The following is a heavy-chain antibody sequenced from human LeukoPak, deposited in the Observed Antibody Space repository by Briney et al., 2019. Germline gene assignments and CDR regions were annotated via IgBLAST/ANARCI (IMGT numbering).Heavy chain of an antibody. J-gene: IGHJ4*02. V-gene: IGHV4-4*07. CDR1: GGSISRYY. Sequence: SETLSLTCTVSGGSISRYYWSWIRQPAGKGLEWIGRIYTSGSTNYNPFLKSRVTMSVDTSKNQFSLKLSSVTAADTAVYYCARDSRDGSGWFFDYWGQGTLVTVCS. CDR3: ARDSRDGSGWFFDY. D-gene: IGHD6-19*01. CDR2: IYTSGST.